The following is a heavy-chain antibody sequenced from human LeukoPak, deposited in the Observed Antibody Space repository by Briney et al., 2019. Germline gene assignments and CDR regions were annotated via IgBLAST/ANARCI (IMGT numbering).Heavy chain of an antibody. CDR2: IYYSGST. CDR3: ARGRGYSYGHDY. V-gene: IGHV4-59*08. CDR1: GGSISSYY. Sequence: PSETLSLTCTVSGGSISSYYWSWIRQPPGKGLEWIGYIYYSGSTNYNPSLKSRVTISVDTSKNQFSLKLSSVTAADTAVYYCARGRGYSYGHDYWGQGTLVTVSS. J-gene: IGHJ4*02. D-gene: IGHD5-18*01.